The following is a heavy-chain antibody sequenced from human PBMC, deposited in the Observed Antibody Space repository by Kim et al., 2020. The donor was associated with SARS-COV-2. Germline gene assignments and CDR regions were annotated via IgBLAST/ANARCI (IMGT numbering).Heavy chain of an antibody. CDR1: GFTFSSYG. CDR2: ISYDGSNK. V-gene: IGHV3-33*06. J-gene: IGHJ2*01. Sequence: GGSLRLSCAASGFTFSSYGMHWVRQAPGKGLEWVAVISYDGSNKYYADSVKGRFTISRDNSKNTLYLQMNSLRAEDTAVYYCAKGQSRTGDRYYWYFDLWGRGTLVTVSS. D-gene: IGHD2-21*01. CDR3: AKGQSRTGDRYYWYFDL.